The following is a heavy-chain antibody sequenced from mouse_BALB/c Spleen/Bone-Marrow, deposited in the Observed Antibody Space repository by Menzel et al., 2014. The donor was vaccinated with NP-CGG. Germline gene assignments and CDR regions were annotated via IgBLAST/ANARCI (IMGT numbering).Heavy chain of an antibody. CDR1: GFSLTGYG. Sequence: QVQLKESGPGLVAPSQSLSITCTVSGFSLTGYGVSWVRQSPGKGLEWLGMIWGDGSTDYNSALKSGLSISKDNSKSQVFLKMNSLQTDDTARYYCARDSFLITRALDYWGQGTSVTVSS. CDR3: ARDSFLITRALDY. D-gene: IGHD2-4*01. CDR2: IWGDGST. V-gene: IGHV2-6-7*01. J-gene: IGHJ4*01.